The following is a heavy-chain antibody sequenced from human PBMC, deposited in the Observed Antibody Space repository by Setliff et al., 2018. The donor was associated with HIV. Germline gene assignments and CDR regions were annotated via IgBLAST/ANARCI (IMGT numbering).Heavy chain of an antibody. CDR1: GYTFTTYS. CDR3: ARGPLYGYDRGYFDY. D-gene: IGHD5-12*01. Sequence: SVKVSCKASGYTFTTYSMNWVRQAPGQGLEWMGWIIPILGIANYAQKFQDRLTITADESTTTVYMDMSSLRSEDTAQYYCARGPLYGYDRGYFDYWGQGTLVTVSS. J-gene: IGHJ4*02. CDR2: IIPILGIA. V-gene: IGHV1-69*10.